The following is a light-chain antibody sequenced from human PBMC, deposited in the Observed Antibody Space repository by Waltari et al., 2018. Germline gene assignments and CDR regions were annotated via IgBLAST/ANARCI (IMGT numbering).Light chain of an antibody. CDR2: WAS. CDR1: QSVLYSSNNKNY. V-gene: IGKV4-1*01. J-gene: IGKJ1*01. Sequence: DIVMNQSPDSLAVSLGERATINCKSRQSVLYSSNNKNYLAWYQQKPGQPPKLRIYWASTRESGVPDRFSGSGSGTDFTLTISSLQAEDVAVYYCQQYYSTPWTFGQGTKVEIK. CDR3: QQYYSTPWT.